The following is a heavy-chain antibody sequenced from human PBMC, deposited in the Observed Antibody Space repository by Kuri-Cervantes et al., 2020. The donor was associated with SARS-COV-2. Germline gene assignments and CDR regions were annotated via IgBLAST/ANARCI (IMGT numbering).Heavy chain of an antibody. V-gene: IGHV1-58*02. CDR1: GFTFTSSA. Sequence: SVKVSCKASGFTFTSSAMQWVRQARGQRLEWIGWIVVGSGNTNYAQKFQGRVTITTDESTSTAYMELSSLRSEDTAVYYCARSPWYYYGSGTPEHAFDIWGQGTMVTVSS. CDR3: ARSPWYYYGSGTPEHAFDI. J-gene: IGHJ3*02. CDR2: IVVGSGNT. D-gene: IGHD3-10*01.